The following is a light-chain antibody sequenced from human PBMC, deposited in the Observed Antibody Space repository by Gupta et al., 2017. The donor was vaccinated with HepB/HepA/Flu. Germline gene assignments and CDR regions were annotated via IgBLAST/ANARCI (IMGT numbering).Light chain of an antibody. CDR2: SAS. CDR3: QHFDHYPLT. Sequence: DIQLTQSPSFLSASVGDSVTITCRASQGIRSHLAWHQQNPGKAPKLLIYSASTLQSGVPSRFSGSGSGTEFTLTISSLQPEDFATSYCQHFDHYPLTFGGGTKVAIK. V-gene: IGKV1-9*01. CDR1: QGIRSH. J-gene: IGKJ4*01.